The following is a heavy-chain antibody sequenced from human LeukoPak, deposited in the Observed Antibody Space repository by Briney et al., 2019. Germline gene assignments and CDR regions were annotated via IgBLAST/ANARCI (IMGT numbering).Heavy chain of an antibody. CDR1: GFTFSSYS. CDR3: ARLAAAGTLYYFDY. J-gene: IGHJ4*02. V-gene: IGHV3-21*01. Sequence: GGSLRLSCAASGFTFSSYSMNWVRQAPGKGLEWVSSISSSSSYIYCADSVKGRFTISRDNAKNSLYLQMNSLRAEDTAVYYCARLAAAGTLYYFDYWGQGTLVTVSS. CDR2: ISSSSSYI. D-gene: IGHD6-13*01.